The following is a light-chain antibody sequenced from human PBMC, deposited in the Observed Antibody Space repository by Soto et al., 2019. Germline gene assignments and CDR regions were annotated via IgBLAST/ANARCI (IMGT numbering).Light chain of an antibody. CDR3: SSYTTTYTLV. CDR2: EVS. Sequence: QSVLTQPASVSGSPGQSITISCTGTSSDIGNYNYVSWYQQHPGKAPKLIIYEVSIRPSGVSDRFSGSKSGNTAFLTISGLQSEDEADYYCSSYTTTYTLVFGGGTKLTVL. CDR1: SSDIGNYNY. J-gene: IGLJ2*01. V-gene: IGLV2-14*01.